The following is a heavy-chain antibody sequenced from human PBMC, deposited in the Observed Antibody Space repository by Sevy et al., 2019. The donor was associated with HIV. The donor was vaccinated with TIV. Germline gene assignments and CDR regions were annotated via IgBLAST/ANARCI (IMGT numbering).Heavy chain of an antibody. CDR1: GFTFSSYS. D-gene: IGHD5-12*01. CDR2: ISSSSSYI. CDR3: ARDRQGRGLRFRNYYYYGMDV. Sequence: GGSLRLSCAASGFTFSSYSMNWVRQAPGKGLEWVSSISSSSSYIYYSDSVKGRFTISRENAKNSLYLQMNSLRAEDTAGDYCARDRQGRGLRFRNYYYYGMDVWGQGTTVTVSS. J-gene: IGHJ6*02. V-gene: IGHV3-21*01.